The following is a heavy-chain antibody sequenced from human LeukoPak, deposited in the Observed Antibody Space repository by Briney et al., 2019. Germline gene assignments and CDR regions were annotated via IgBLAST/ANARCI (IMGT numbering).Heavy chain of an antibody. Sequence: QPGGSLRLSCAASGFTFNSYEMNWVRQAPGKGLEWVSYISSSGSTIYYADSVKGRFTISRDNAKNSLYLQMNSLRAEDTAIYYCARQDRVLIAFDYWGQGTLVTVSS. CDR2: ISSSGSTI. D-gene: IGHD3-3*01. CDR3: ARQDRVLIAFDY. J-gene: IGHJ4*02. V-gene: IGHV3-48*03. CDR1: GFTFNSYE.